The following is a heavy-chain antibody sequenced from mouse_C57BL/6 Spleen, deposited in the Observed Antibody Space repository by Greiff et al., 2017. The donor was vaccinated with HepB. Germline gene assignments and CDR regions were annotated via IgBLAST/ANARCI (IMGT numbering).Heavy chain of an antibody. Sequence: VQLQQSGAELVRPGASVTLSCKASGYTFTDYEMHWVKQTPVHGLEWIGAIDPETGGTAYNQKFKGKAILTADKSSSTAYMELRSLTSEDSAVYYCTKVYDGYWAYWGQGTLVTVSA. CDR3: TKVYDGYWAY. CDR1: GYTFTDYE. J-gene: IGHJ3*01. V-gene: IGHV1-15*01. CDR2: IDPETGGT. D-gene: IGHD2-3*01.